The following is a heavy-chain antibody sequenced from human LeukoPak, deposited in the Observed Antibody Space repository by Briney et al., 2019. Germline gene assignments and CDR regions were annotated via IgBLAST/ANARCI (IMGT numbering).Heavy chain of an antibody. CDR1: GFTFSSYE. Sequence: PGGSLRLSCADSGFTFSSYEMNWVRQAPGKGLEWISYISSSGSNIYYADSVKGRFTISRDNAKNSLYLQMSSLRAEDTAVYYCARGILGWFGEWSDAFDIWGQGTMVTVSS. V-gene: IGHV3-48*03. J-gene: IGHJ3*02. CDR2: ISSSGSNI. CDR3: ARGILGWFGEWSDAFDI. D-gene: IGHD3-10*01.